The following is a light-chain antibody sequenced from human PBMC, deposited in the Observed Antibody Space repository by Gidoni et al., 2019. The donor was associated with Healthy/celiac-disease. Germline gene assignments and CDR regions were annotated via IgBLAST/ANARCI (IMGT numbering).Light chain of an antibody. CDR1: VLATKY. Sequence: SYELTQTSSVSVSPGQTARITCSGDVLATKYARWFQQKPGQAPVLVIYKDSERPSGIPERFSGSSSGTTVTFTVSGAQVEDEADYYCYSAADNNLVFGGGTKLTVL. CDR3: YSAADNNLV. CDR2: KDS. J-gene: IGLJ3*02. V-gene: IGLV3-27*01.